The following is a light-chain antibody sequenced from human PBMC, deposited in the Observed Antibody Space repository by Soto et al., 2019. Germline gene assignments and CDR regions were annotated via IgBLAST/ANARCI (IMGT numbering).Light chain of an antibody. CDR1: SSNIGNNY. CDR3: ATWDGSLRAEV. J-gene: IGLJ2*01. V-gene: IGLV1-51*01. Sequence: QSVLTQPPSLSAAPRQKVTISCSRSSSNIGNNYVSWYQQLPGTAPKLLIYDNNKRHSGIPDRFFGSKSGTSGTLDITGLQTGDEADYYCATWDGSLRAEVFGGGTKLTVL. CDR2: DNN.